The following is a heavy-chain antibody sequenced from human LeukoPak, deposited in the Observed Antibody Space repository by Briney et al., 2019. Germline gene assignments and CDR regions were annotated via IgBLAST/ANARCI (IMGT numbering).Heavy chain of an antibody. CDR1: GFTFSGSA. CDR2: IRSKANSYAT. J-gene: IGHJ4*02. CDR3: TRHMGAGLTD. Sequence: GGSLRLSCAASGFTFSGSAMHWVRQASGKGLEWVGRIRSKANSYATAYAAWVKGRLTISRDDSKNTAYLQMNSLKTEDTAVYYCTRHMGAGLTDWGQGTLVTVSS. V-gene: IGHV3-73*01. D-gene: IGHD1-26*01.